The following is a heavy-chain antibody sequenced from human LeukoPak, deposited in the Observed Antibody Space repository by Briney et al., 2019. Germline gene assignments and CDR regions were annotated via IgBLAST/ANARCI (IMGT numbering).Heavy chain of an antibody. CDR3: ARDSLLRGYDFWSGYYTLMFDY. J-gene: IGHJ4*02. CDR2: ISAYNDNT. CDR1: GYTFTSYG. Sequence: ASVKVPCKASGYTFTSYGISWVRQAPGQGLEWMGWISAYNDNTNYAQKLQGRVTMTTDTSTSTAYMELRSLRSDDTAVYYCARDSLLRGYDFWSGYYTLMFDYWGQGTLVTVSS. V-gene: IGHV1-18*01. D-gene: IGHD3-3*01.